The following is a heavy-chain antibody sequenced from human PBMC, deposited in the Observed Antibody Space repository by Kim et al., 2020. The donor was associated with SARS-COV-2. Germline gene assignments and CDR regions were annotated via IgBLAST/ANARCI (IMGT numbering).Heavy chain of an antibody. V-gene: IGHV1-69*04. CDR3: ARWLVLGSGWYEGGY. Sequence: SVKVSCKASGGTFSSYAISWVRQAPGQGLEWMGRIIPILGIANYAQKFQGRVTITADKSTSTAYMELSSLRSEDTAVYYCARWLVLGSGWYEGGYWGQGTLVTVSS. J-gene: IGHJ4*02. CDR1: GGTFSSYA. CDR2: IIPILGIA. D-gene: IGHD6-19*01.